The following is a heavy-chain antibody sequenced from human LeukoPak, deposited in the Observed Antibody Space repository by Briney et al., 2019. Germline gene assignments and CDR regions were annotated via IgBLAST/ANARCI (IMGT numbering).Heavy chain of an antibody. Sequence: SETLSLTCTVSGGSISSSSYYWGWIRRPPGKGLEWIGSIYYSGSTYYNPSLKSRVTISVDTSKNQFSLKLSSVTAADTAVYYCARQGEDIVVVPAASIWFDPWGQGTLVTVSS. CDR3: ARQGEDIVVVPAASIWFDP. V-gene: IGHV4-39*01. CDR2: IYYSGST. D-gene: IGHD2-2*01. CDR1: GGSISSSSYY. J-gene: IGHJ5*02.